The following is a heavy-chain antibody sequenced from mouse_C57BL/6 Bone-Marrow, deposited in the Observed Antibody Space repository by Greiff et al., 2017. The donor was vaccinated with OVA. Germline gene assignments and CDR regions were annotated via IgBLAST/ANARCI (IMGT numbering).Heavy chain of an antibody. D-gene: IGHD2-2*01. Sequence: QVQLKQSGAELARPGASVKLSCKASGYTFTSYGISWVKQSTGQGLEWIGEIYPRSGNTYYNEKFKGKATLTADKSSSTAYMELRSLTSEDSAVYFCARSRYGYDGAWFAYWGQGTLVTVSA. CDR2: IYPRSGNT. V-gene: IGHV1-81*01. J-gene: IGHJ3*01. CDR1: GYTFTSYG. CDR3: ARSRYGYDGAWFAY.